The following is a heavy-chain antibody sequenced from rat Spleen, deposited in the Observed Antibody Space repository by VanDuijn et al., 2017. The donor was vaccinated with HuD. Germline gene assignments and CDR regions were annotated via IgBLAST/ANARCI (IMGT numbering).Heavy chain of an antibody. D-gene: IGHD1-12*03. Sequence: QAQLKVSGPGLVSPSQTLSLTCTVSGFSLSSYGVIWVRQPPGKGLEWMGVIWGNGNTNYKSALKSRLSISRDTSKSQVFLRMSNLQNEDTAMYFCATQHYYDGYYRDSWGQGVMVTVSS. CDR3: ATQHYYDGYYRDS. J-gene: IGHJ2*01. V-gene: IGHV2S61*01. CDR1: GFSLSSYG. CDR2: IWGNGNT.